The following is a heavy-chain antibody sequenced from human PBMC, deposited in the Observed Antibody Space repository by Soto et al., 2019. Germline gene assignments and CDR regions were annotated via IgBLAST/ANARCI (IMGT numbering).Heavy chain of an antibody. V-gene: IGHV4-39*01. D-gene: IGHD3-10*01. CDR2: IYYSGST. CDR1: GGSISSSSYY. J-gene: IGHJ6*02. Sequence: PSETLSLTCTVSGGSISSSSYYWGWIRQPPGKGLEWIGSIYYSGSTYYNPSLKSRVTISVDTSKNQFSLKLSSVTAADTAVYYCARHWRYYGSGSYNNYGMDVWGQGTTVTVS. CDR3: ARHWRYYGSGSYNNYGMDV.